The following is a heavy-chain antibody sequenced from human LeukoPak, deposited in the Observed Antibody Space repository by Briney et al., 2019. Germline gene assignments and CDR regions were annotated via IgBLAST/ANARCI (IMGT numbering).Heavy chain of an antibody. CDR3: ARDPGGNQNGLDI. D-gene: IGHD2-8*01. V-gene: IGHV3-74*01. J-gene: IGHJ3*02. Sequence: GGSLRLSCAASGFTFSRYWIHWVRQAPGKGLEWVSRINPDGSTTTYADSVKGRFTISRDNSKNTLYLQMNSLRVEDTAVYYCARDPGGNQNGLDIWGQGTMVTVPS. CDR1: GFTFSRYW. CDR2: INPDGSTT.